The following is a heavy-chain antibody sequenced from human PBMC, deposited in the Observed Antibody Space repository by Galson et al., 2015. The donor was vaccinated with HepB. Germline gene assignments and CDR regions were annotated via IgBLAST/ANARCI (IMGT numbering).Heavy chain of an antibody. CDR1: GFTFSNAW. D-gene: IGHD5-12*01. V-gene: IGHV3-15*01. J-gene: IGHJ2*01. CDR3: TTEGVARTAVGWWYFDL. Sequence: SLRLSCAASGFTFSNAWMSWVRQAPGKGLEWVGRIKSKTDGGTTDYAAPVKGRFTISRDDSKNTLYLQMNSLKTEDTAVYYCTTEGVARTAVGWWYFDLWGRGTLVTVSS. CDR2: IKSKTDGGTT.